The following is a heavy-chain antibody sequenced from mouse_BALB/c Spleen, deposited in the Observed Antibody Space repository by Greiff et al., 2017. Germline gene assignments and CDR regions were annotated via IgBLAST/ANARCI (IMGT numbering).Heavy chain of an antibody. CDR1: GYTFTDYN. V-gene: IGHV1S29*02. CDR2: IYPYNGGT. CDR3: AREGNYYFDY. D-gene: IGHD2-1*01. J-gene: IGHJ2*01. Sequence: VQLQQSGPELVKPGPSVKISCKASGYTFTDYNMHWVKQSHGKSLEWIGYIYPYNGGTGYNQKFKSKATLTVDNSSSTAYMELRSLTSEDSAVYYCAREGNYYFDYWGQGTTRTVSS.